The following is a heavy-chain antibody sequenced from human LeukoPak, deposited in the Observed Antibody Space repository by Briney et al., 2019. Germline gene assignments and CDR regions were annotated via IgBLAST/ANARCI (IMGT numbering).Heavy chain of an antibody. D-gene: IGHD3-3*02. CDR3: ARRIRRPRDAFDI. CDR1: GGSFSGYY. Sequence: PSETLSLTCAVYGGSFSGYYWSLIRQPPWKGLEWIGEINHSGSTNCNPSLKSRVTISVDTSKNQFSLKLSSVTAADTAVYYCARRIRRPRDAFDIWGQGTMVTVSS. CDR2: INHSGST. V-gene: IGHV4-34*01. J-gene: IGHJ3*02.